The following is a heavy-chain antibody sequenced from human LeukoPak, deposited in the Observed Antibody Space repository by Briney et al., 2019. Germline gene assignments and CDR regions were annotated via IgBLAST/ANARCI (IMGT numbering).Heavy chain of an antibody. V-gene: IGHV5-51*01. CDR3: ASQEYCSGGSCYTWFDP. D-gene: IGHD2-15*01. CDR2: IYPADSDI. Sequence: GESLKISCKGSGYSINNYWIGWVRQMPGKGLEWMGIIYPADSDIRYSPSFQGQVTISADKSISTAYLQWSSLKASDIAMYYCASQEYCSGGSCYTWFDPWGQGTLVTVSS. J-gene: IGHJ5*02. CDR1: GYSINNYW.